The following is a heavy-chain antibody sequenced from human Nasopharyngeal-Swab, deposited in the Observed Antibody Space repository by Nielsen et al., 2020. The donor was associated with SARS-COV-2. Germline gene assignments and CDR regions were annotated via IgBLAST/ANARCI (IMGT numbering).Heavy chain of an antibody. CDR3: ARGSYYYGSSGYYDY. D-gene: IGHD3-22*01. CDR2: ISSSSSYI. Sequence: GESLKISCAASGFTFSSYSMNWVRQAPGKGLEWVSSISSSSSYIYYADSVKGRFTISRDNAKNSLYLQMNSLRAEDTAVYYCARGSYYYGSSGYYDYWGQGTLVTVSS. V-gene: IGHV3-21*01. CDR1: GFTFSSYS. J-gene: IGHJ4*02.